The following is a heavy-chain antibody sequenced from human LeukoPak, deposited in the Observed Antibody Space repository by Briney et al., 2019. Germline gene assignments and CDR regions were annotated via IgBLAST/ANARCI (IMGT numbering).Heavy chain of an antibody. J-gene: IGHJ6*02. D-gene: IGHD3-22*01. Sequence: PETLSLTCAVYGGSFSGYYWSWIRQPPGKGLEWIGEINHSGSTNYNPSLKSRVTISVDTSKNQFSLKLSSVTAADTAVYYRARDGGYDSSGFTRYYYYYYGMDVWGQGTTVTVSS. CDR3: ARDGGYDSSGFTRYYYYYYGMDV. V-gene: IGHV4-34*01. CDR2: INHSGST. CDR1: GGSFSGYY.